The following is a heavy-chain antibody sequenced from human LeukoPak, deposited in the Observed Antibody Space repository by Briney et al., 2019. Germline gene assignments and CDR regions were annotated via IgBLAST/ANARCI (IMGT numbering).Heavy chain of an antibody. CDR1: GYTFTSYG. D-gene: IGHD3-3*01. Sequence: ASVKVSCKASGYTFTSYGISWVRQAPGQGLEWIGLISAYNVNTNYALKLQGRVTMTTDTSTSTAYMELRSMRSDDTAVYYCARNSRITIFGLVFDYYYYGMDVWGQGTTVTVSS. CDR3: ARNSRITIFGLVFDYYYYGMDV. J-gene: IGHJ6*02. CDR2: ISAYNVNT. V-gene: IGHV1-18*01.